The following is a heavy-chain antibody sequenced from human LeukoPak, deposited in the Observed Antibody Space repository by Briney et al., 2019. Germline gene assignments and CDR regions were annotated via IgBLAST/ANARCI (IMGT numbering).Heavy chain of an antibody. CDR1: GYTLTELS. CDR3: ARDLSAGGPAANALGY. J-gene: IGHJ4*02. D-gene: IGHD2-2*01. Sequence: ASVKVSCKVSGYTLTELSMHWVRQAPGQGLEWMGWINTNTGNPTYAQGFTGRFVFSLDTSVSTAYLQISSLKAEDTAVYYCARDLSAGGPAANALGYWGQGTLVTVSS. V-gene: IGHV7-4-1*02. CDR2: INTNTGNP.